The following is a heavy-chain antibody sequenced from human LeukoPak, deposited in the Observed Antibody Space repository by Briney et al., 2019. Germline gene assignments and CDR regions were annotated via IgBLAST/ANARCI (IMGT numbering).Heavy chain of an antibody. CDR1: GFTFSSYS. CDR2: ISSISSYI. Sequence: GGSLRLSCAASGFTFSSYSMNWVRQAPGKGLEWVSSISSISSYIYYADSVKGRFTISRDNAKNSLYLQMDSLRAEDTAVCYCARDPSGSYYPRVSGALDIWGQGTMVTVSS. J-gene: IGHJ3*02. D-gene: IGHD1-26*01. CDR3: ARDPSGSYYPRVSGALDI. V-gene: IGHV3-21*01.